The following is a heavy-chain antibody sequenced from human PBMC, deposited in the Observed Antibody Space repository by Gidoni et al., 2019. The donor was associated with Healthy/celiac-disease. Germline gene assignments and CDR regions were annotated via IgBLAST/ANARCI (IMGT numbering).Heavy chain of an antibody. V-gene: IGHV3-9*01. CDR1: GFTFDDYA. CDR3: AKDIGDSSSGYFDY. D-gene: IGHD6-6*01. J-gene: IGHJ4*02. Sequence: EVHLVESGGGLVQPGRSLRLSCAASGFTFDDYAMHWVRQAPGKGLEWVSGISWNSGSIGYADSVKGRFTISRDNAKNSLYLQMNSLRAEDTALYYCAKDIGDSSSGYFDYWGQGTLVTVSS. CDR2: ISWNSGSI.